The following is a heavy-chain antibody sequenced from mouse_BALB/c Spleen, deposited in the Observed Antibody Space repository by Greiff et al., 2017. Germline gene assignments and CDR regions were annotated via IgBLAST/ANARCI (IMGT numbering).Heavy chain of an antibody. Sequence: EVNLVESGGGLVQPGGSRKLSCAASGFTFSSFGMHWVRQAPEKGLEWVAYISSGSSTIYYADTVKGRFTISRDNPKNTLFLQMTSLRSEDTAMYYCARYDYDGRFDYWGQGTTLTVSS. CDR3: ARYDYDGRFDY. CDR2: ISSGSSTI. V-gene: IGHV5-17*02. J-gene: IGHJ2*01. CDR1: GFTFSSFG. D-gene: IGHD2-4*01.